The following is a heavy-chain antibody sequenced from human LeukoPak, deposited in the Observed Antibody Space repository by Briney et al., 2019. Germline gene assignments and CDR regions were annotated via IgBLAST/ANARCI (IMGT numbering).Heavy chain of an antibody. V-gene: IGHV4-31*03. J-gene: IGHJ5*02. CDR1: GGSISSGGYY. D-gene: IGHD6-13*01. CDR2: IYYSGST. CDR3: AREYSSSWTGFDP. Sequence: SETLSLTCTVSGGSISSGGYYWSWIRQHPGKGLEWIGYIYYSGSTYYNPSLKSRVTISVDTSKNQFSPRLSSVTAADTAVYYCAREYSSSWTGFDPWGQGTLVTVSS.